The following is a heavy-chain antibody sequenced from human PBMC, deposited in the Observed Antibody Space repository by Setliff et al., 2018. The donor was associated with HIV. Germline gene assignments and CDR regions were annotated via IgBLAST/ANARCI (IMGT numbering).Heavy chain of an antibody. CDR2: IYTSGST. CDR3: ARQVSGWDAFDI. Sequence: SETLSLTCTVSGGSISSYYWSWIRQPPGKGLEWIGYIYTSGSTNYNPSLKSRVTISVDTSKNQFSLKLSSVTAADTAVYYCARQVSGWDAFDIWGRGTVVTVSS. D-gene: IGHD3-10*01. J-gene: IGHJ3*02. V-gene: IGHV4-4*09. CDR1: GGSISSYY.